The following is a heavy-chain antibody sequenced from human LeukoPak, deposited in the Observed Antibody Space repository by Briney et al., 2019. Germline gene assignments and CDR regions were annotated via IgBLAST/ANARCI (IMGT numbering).Heavy chain of an antibody. Sequence: PSGTLSLTCGVSGGSISNTNWWSWVRQPPGQGLEWIGEISLTGLTHNNPSLESRVTVSLDKSKNQLSLNLTSVTAADTAVYFCSRENGAFSPFGYWGQGTLVTVLS. CDR3: SRENGAFSPFGY. V-gene: IGHV4-4*02. J-gene: IGHJ4*02. CDR2: ISLTGLT. D-gene: IGHD2-8*01. CDR1: GGSISNTNW.